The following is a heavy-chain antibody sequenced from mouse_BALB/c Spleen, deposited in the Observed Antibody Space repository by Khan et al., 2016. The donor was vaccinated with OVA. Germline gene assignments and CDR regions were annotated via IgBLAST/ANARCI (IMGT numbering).Heavy chain of an antibody. CDR1: GYTFTDYA. CDR3: ARGGRFAY. Sequence: QIQLVQSGAELVRPGVSVKISCKGSGYTFTDYAMHWVKQSHAKSLEWIGVISTYYGDASYNQKFKGKATTTVDKSSSTAYMELARLTSEDSAIYYCARGGRFAYWGQGTLVTVSA. J-gene: IGHJ3*01. V-gene: IGHV1S137*01. D-gene: IGHD3-3*01. CDR2: ISTYYGDA.